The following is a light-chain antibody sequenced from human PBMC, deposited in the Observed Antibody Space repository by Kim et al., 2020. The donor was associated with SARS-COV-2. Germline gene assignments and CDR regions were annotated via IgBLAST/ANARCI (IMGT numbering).Light chain of an antibody. CDR1: QSLRDH. CDR3: QQTYNAPWT. Sequence: DIQMTQSPSSLSASVGDRVTITCRASQSLRDHLNWFQQKPGRAPKLLVYAASTLQRGVPPRFSVTRSGTDFTLTISSLQPEDFATYFCQQTYNAPWTFGQGTKVDIK. J-gene: IGKJ1*01. CDR2: AAS. V-gene: IGKV1-39*01.